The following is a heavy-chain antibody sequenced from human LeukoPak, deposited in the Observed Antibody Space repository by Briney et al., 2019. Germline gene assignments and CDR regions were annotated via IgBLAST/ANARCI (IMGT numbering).Heavy chain of an antibody. CDR2: IYSGGST. CDR3: ARDPPTVVVAAAGGY. V-gene: IGHV3-66*01. Sequence: PGGSLRLSCAASGFTVSSNYMSWVRQAPGKGLEWVSVIYSGGSTYYADSVKGRFTISRDNSKNTPYLQMNSPRAEDTAVYYCARDPPTVVVAAAGGYWGQGTLVTVSS. J-gene: IGHJ4*02. D-gene: IGHD2-15*01. CDR1: GFTVSSNY.